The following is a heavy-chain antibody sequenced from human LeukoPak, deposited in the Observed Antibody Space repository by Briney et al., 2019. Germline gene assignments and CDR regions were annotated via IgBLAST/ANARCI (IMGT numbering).Heavy chain of an antibody. Sequence: GGSPRLSCAASGFTFSSYAMSWVRQAPGKGLEWVSAISGSGGSTYYADSVKGRFTISRDNSKNTLYLQMNSLRAEDTAVYYCARGGARNYYGSGSYHWFDPWGQGTLVTVSS. CDR3: ARGGARNYYGSGSYHWFDP. CDR1: GFTFSSYA. J-gene: IGHJ5*02. V-gene: IGHV3-23*01. D-gene: IGHD3-10*01. CDR2: ISGSGGST.